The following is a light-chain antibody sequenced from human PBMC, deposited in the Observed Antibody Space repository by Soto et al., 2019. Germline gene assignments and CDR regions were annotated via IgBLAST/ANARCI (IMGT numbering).Light chain of an antibody. CDR1: QSASTF. Sequence: DIQMTQSPSTLSASVGDRVTITCRASQSASTFLAWYQHKPWQAPKLLIYDASTLQSGVPSRFSASGSWTEFALTISGLQPDDFAVYYCQQYNRYAVTFGQGTKVDIK. CDR3: QQYNRYAVT. V-gene: IGKV1-5*01. J-gene: IGKJ1*01. CDR2: DAS.